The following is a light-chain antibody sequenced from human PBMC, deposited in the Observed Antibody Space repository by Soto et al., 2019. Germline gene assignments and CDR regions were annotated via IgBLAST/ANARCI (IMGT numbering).Light chain of an antibody. J-gene: IGKJ2*03. Sequence: EIVLTQSPGTLSLSPGQGATLSCRASQSLSSIYLAWYQQKPGQAPRLLIFGASRRATGIPDRFSGSGSGTDFTLTISRLEPEDFAVYYCQQYGSSPLYSFGQGAKVDIK. CDR2: GAS. CDR1: QSLSSIY. V-gene: IGKV3-20*01. CDR3: QQYGSSPLYS.